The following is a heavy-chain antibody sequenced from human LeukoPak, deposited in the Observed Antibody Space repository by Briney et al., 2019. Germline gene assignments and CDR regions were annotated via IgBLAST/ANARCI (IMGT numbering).Heavy chain of an antibody. CDR3: ARGPRAVAGIKFSGAFDI. J-gene: IGHJ3*02. CDR1: GFTFSSYW. D-gene: IGHD6-19*01. Sequence: GRSLRLSCAASGFTFSSYWMHWVRQAPGKGLVWVSRINPDGSRTSYADSVKGRFTISRDYAKNTLYLQMNSLRAEDTAVYYCARGPRAVAGIKFSGAFDIWGQGTMVTVSS. CDR2: INPDGSRT. V-gene: IGHV3-74*01.